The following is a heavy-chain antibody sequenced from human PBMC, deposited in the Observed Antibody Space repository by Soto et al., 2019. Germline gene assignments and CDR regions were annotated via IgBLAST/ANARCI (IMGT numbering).Heavy chain of an antibody. CDR2: IYSSENT. CDR1: AGIPRTGANS. V-gene: IGHV4-39*01. D-gene: IGHD2-2*03. CDR3: ARLNGYCISTNCHGYYGMDV. Sequence: VSAGIPRTGANSVCCLLLYKRKGLEWIVTIYSSENTYYNPSLLSRVTISVDTSKNEFSLRLGSVTAADTAVYYCARLNGYCISTNCHGYYGMDVWGQGTTVT. J-gene: IGHJ6*02.